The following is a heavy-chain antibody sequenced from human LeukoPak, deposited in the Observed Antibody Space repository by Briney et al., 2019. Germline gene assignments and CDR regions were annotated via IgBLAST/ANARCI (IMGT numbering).Heavy chain of an antibody. V-gene: IGHV4-34*01. D-gene: IGHD3-3*01. CDR3: ARGGGVSRFDP. Sequence: PSETLSLTCAVYGGSFSGYYWSWIRQPPGKGREWIGELNHSGSTNYNPSLKSRVTISVDTSKKQFSLKLSSVTAADTAVYYCARGGGVSRFDPWGQGTLVTVSS. CDR1: GGSFSGYY. CDR2: LNHSGST. J-gene: IGHJ5*02.